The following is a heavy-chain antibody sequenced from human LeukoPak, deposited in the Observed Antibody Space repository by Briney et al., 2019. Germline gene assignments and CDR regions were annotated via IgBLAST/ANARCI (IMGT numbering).Heavy chain of an antibody. V-gene: IGHV3-11*01. J-gene: IGHJ4*02. CDR2: ISSSGSTL. CDR3: ARRRYNWNAIDY. D-gene: IGHD1-20*01. Sequence: WGSLRLYGAASGFTCSDYYMSWIRQAPGKGLMWVPYISSSGSTLYYADSVKGRITISRDNAKNSLYLQMNSLRAEDTAVYYCARRRYNWNAIDYWGQGTLVTVSS. CDR1: GFTCSDYY.